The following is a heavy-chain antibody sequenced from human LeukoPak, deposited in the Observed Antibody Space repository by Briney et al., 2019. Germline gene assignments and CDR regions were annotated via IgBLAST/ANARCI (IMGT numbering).Heavy chain of an antibody. V-gene: IGHV1-46*01. D-gene: IGHD3-10*01. CDR2: INPSDGAT. J-gene: IGHJ6*03. Sequence: ASVKVSCKASGNTFTMYNIHWVRQAPGQGLEWMGMINPSDGATTYTQKFQGRVTMTRDMPTTTVYMDLRSLRAEDRGVCFCARQQREGMSGKWGGLFASYYTYYYMDVWGRGTTVTVSS. CDR1: GNTFTMYN. CDR3: ARQQREGMSGKWGGLFASYYTYYYMDV.